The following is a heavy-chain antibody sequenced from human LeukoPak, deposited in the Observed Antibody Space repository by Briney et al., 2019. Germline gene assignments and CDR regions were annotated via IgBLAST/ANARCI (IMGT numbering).Heavy chain of an antibody. J-gene: IGHJ6*03. V-gene: IGHV4-31*03. CDR2: IYYSGST. CDR3: ARWVPQGSNRYYYYYMDV. D-gene: IGHD4-23*01. CDR1: GGSISSGGYY. Sequence: SQTLSLTCTVSGGSISSGGYYWSWIRQHPGKGLEWIGYIYYSGSTYYNPSLKCRVTISVDTSKTQFSLKLSSVTAADTAVYYCARWVPQGSNRYYYYYMDVWGKGTTVTVSS.